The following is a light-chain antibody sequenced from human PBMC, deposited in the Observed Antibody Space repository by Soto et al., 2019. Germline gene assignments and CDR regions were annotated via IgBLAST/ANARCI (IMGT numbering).Light chain of an antibody. Sequence: QSVLTQPASVSGSPGQSITIPCTGTRRDIGAYNFVSWYQQHPGEVPKLILYDVNVRPSGVSNRFSGSKSGNTASLTISGLQAEDEADYYCTSWTTSTTMIFGGGTQLTVL. J-gene: IGLJ2*01. CDR3: TSWTTSTTMI. CDR2: DVN. V-gene: IGLV2-14*03. CDR1: RRDIGAYNF.